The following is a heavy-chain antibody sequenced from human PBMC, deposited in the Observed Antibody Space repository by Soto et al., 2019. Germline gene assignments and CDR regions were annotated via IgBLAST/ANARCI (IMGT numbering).Heavy chain of an antibody. CDR1: GFTFSSYA. CDR3: AKGGEGYCSSTSCSLSYYYYYMDV. Sequence: GGSLRLSCAASGFTFSSYAMSWVRQAPGKGLEWVSAISGSGGSTYYADSVKGRFTISRDNSKNTLYLQMNSLRAEDTAVYYCAKGGEGYCSSTSCSLSYYYYYMDVWGKGTTVTVSS. V-gene: IGHV3-23*01. CDR2: ISGSGGST. D-gene: IGHD2-2*01. J-gene: IGHJ6*03.